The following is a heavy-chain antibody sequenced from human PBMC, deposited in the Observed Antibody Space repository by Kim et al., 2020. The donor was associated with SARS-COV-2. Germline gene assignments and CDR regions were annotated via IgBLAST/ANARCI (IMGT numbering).Heavy chain of an antibody. V-gene: IGHV1-69*06. Sequence: SVKVSCKVSGGTFSSYSISWVRQAPGQGLEWMGWINCKTGTAKYAQSFQGRVAFTSDISTSTAHLELSSLTSEDTAVYYCARADDSDGSYYAYWFQGTL. CDR3: ARADDSDGSYYAY. J-gene: IGHJ4*02. CDR2: INCKTGTA. CDR1: GGTFSSYS. D-gene: IGHD3-22*01.